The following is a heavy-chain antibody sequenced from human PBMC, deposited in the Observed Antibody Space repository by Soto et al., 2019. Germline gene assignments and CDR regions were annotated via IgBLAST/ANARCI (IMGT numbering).Heavy chain of an antibody. CDR3: AKEPGGYLDD. V-gene: IGHV3-30*18. CDR2: TSYDGIDN. J-gene: IGHJ4*02. Sequence: QVQLVESGGGVVQPGRSLRLSCAASGFTFSGYGMHWVRQAPGKGLEWVAVTSYDGIDNYYADSVKGRFTISRDNSKTTLYLQMNSLRAEDTAVYYCAKEPGGYLDDWGQGTLVTVSS. D-gene: IGHD3-22*01. CDR1: GFTFSGYG.